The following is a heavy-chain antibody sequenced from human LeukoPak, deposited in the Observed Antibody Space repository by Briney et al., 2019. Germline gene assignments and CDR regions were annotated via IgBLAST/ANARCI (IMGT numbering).Heavy chain of an antibody. D-gene: IGHD3-10*01. CDR3: AREFRAIGSGISNYYYYMDV. CDR1: GGTFSSYA. Sequence: ASVKVSCKASGGTFSSYAISWVRQAPGQGLEWMGGIIPIFGTANYAQKFQGRVTITADKSTSTAYMELSSLRSEDTAVYYCAREFRAIGSGISNYYYYMDVWGKGTTATVSS. V-gene: IGHV1-69*06. J-gene: IGHJ6*03. CDR2: IIPIFGTA.